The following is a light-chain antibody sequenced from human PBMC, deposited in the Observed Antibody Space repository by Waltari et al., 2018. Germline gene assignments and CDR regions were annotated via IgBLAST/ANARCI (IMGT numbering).Light chain of an antibody. CDR2: DAS. J-gene: IGKJ1*01. Sequence: EIVLTQSPGTLSLSPGERGTLSCRASQSVGRSLCWYQQKHAQAPRLLIYDASPRATGPPDRLSGAGSGTDLRLTISRLEPEDFAVYYCQMYVRLPVTFGQGTKVEI. CDR1: QSVGRS. V-gene: IGKV3-20*01. CDR3: QMYVRLPVT.